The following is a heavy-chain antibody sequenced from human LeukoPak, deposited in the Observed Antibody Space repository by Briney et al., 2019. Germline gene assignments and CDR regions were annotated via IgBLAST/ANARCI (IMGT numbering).Heavy chain of an antibody. Sequence: GGSLRLSCAASGFTFSNYWMSWVRQAPGKGLEWVANIKQDESEKYYVDSVKGRFTISRDNAKNSLYLQMNSLRAEDTAVYYCARHYYGSGRIVDWGQGTLVTVSS. D-gene: IGHD3-10*01. J-gene: IGHJ4*02. CDR1: GFTFSNYW. CDR3: ARHYYGSGRIVD. CDR2: IKQDESEK. V-gene: IGHV3-7*01.